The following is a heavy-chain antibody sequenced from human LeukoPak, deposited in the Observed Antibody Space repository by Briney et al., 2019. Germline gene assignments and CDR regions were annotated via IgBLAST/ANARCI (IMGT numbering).Heavy chain of an antibody. Sequence: GGSLRLSCAASGFTFSSYWMTWVRQAPGKGLEWVANIKQDGSEKYYVDSVKGRFIISRDNAKNSLYLQMNSLRAEDTAVYYCARVGVITVTLYYYYMDVWGKGTTVTVSS. D-gene: IGHD4-11*01. CDR1: GFTFSSYW. V-gene: IGHV3-7*01. CDR2: IKQDGSEK. CDR3: ARVGVITVTLYYYYMDV. J-gene: IGHJ6*03.